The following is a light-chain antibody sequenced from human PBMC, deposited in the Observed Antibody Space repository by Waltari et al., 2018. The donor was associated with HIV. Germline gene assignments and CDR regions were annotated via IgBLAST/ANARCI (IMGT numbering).Light chain of an antibody. CDR1: SSNLGSNT. CDR2: GKH. CDR3: ASWDDSLNGPV. V-gene: IGLV1-44*01. Sequence: QSVLTHPPSTSGTPGQRATISCSGSSSNLGSNTVSWFQQLPGKAPKVLIYGKHQRPSGVPDRFSGSKSGTSASLAIGGLQSEDEADYYCASWDDSLNGPVFGGGTTLTVL. J-gene: IGLJ2*01.